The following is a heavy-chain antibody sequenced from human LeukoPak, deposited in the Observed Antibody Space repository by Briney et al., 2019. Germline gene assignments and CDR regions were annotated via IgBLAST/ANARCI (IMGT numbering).Heavy chain of an antibody. D-gene: IGHD3-3*01. Sequence: PGGSLRLSCAASGFTFRNYWMTWVRQAPGKGLKWVANIKEDGCEKYYVDSVRGRFTISRDNAKNSLYLQMNSLRVEDTAIYSCGRLRFPDCWGQGTLVTVSS. J-gene: IGHJ4*02. V-gene: IGHV3-7*03. CDR3: GRLRFPDC. CDR2: IKEDGCEK. CDR1: GFTFRNYW.